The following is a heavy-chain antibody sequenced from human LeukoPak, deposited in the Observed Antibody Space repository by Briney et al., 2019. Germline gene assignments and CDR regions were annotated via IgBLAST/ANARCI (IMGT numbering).Heavy chain of an antibody. V-gene: IGHV1-2*02. CDR3: ARFRGSGSYLGFDP. D-gene: IGHD3-10*01. CDR2: INPNSGGT. Sequence: ASVKVSCKASGYTFTGYYMHWVRQAPGQGLEWMGWINPNSGGTNYAQKFQGRVTMTRDTSISTAYMELSRLRSDDTAVYYCARFRGSGSYLGFDPWGQGTLVTVSS. J-gene: IGHJ5*02. CDR1: GYTFTGYY.